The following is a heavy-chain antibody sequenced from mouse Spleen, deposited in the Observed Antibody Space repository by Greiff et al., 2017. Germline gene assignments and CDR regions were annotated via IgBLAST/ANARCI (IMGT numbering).Heavy chain of an antibody. CDR2: INYDGSST. V-gene: IGHV5-16*01. Sequence: EVQLVESEGGLVQPGSSMKLSCTASGFTFSDYYMAWVRQVPEKGLEWVANINYDGSSTYYLDSLKSRFIISRDNAKNILYLQMSSLKSEDTATYYCARDLYGNYGFDYWGQGTTLTVSS. J-gene: IGHJ2*01. CDR1: GFTFSDYY. D-gene: IGHD2-1*01. CDR3: ARDLYGNYGFDY.